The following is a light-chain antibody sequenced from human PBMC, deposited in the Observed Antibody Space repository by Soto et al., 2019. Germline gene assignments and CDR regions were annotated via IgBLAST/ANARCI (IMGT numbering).Light chain of an antibody. V-gene: IGLV2-11*01. CDR3: CSYAGSSTFYV. Sequence: QSALTQPRSVSGSHGQSVTISCTGTSSDVGGYGYVSWYQQHPGKAPKLMIYDVYNRPSGVPDRCSGSKSGNTASLTISGLQAEDEAVYYCCSYAGSSTFYVFGTGTKVTVL. CDR1: SSDVGGYGY. CDR2: DVY. J-gene: IGLJ1*01.